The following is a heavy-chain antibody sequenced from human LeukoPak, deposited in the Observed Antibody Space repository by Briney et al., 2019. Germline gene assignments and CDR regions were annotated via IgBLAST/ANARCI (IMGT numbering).Heavy chain of an antibody. CDR3: AKDNTAAGWRYFQN. CDR2: ITWDGQTT. D-gene: IGHD6-13*01. V-gene: IGHV3-43D*03. Sequence: GGSLRLSCAASGFTFDDYAMHWVRQAPGKGLEWVSLITWDGQTTYYADSVKGRCTISRDNNKNSLYLQMNSLRPEDSGLYFCAKDNTAAGWRYFQNWGQGTLVSVSS. CDR1: GFTFDDYA. J-gene: IGHJ1*01.